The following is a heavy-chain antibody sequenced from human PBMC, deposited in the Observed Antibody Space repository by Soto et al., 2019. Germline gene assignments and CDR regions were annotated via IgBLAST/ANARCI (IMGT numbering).Heavy chain of an antibody. CDR1: GGSISSYF. V-gene: IGHV4-59*01. Sequence: LSLTCTVSGGSISSYFLSWIRQPPGKGLEWIGYIYYSGNTNYNPSLKSRVTISVDTSKNQFSLKLSSVTAADTAVYYCARVGNYYDSSGYNWFDPWGQGTLVTVSS. CDR2: IYYSGNT. J-gene: IGHJ5*02. CDR3: ARVGNYYDSSGYNWFDP. D-gene: IGHD3-22*01.